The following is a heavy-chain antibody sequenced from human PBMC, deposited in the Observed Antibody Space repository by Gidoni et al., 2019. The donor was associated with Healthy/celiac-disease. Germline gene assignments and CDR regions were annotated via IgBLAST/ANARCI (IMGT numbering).Heavy chain of an antibody. CDR3: ARDSPLLGGFDP. CDR1: GGSISSYY. Sequence: QVQLQESGPGLVKPSETLSLTCTVSGGSISSYYWSWIRQPPGKGLEWIGYIYYSGSTNYNPSLKSRVTISVDTSKNQFSLKLSSVTAADTAVYYCARDSPLLGGFDPWGQGTLVTVSS. J-gene: IGHJ5*02. CDR2: IYYSGST. V-gene: IGHV4-59*01.